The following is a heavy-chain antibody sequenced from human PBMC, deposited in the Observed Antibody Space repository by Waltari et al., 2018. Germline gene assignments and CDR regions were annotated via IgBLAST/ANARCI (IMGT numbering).Heavy chain of an antibody. V-gene: IGHV4-39*07. CDR2: MDYRGRT. CDR3: ARGFGSATTSRFDP. Sequence: QLQLQESGPGLVKPPETLSLTCTVSGGSISSSSYYWGWIRQPPEKGLEWVASMDYRGRTYYTPSLKRRVTIAVDTSKNQFSLEVRSVPAADTAVYYCARGFGSATTSRFDPWGQGIVVTVSS. J-gene: IGHJ5*02. CDR1: GGSISSSSYY. D-gene: IGHD5-12*01.